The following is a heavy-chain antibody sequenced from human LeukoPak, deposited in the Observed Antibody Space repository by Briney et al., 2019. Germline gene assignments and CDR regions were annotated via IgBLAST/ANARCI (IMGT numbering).Heavy chain of an antibody. D-gene: IGHD3-3*01. Sequence: GGSLRLSCAASGFTFSDYYMSWIRQAPGKGLEWVSYISSSGSSIYYADSVKGRFTISRDNSKNTLYLQMNSLRAEDTAVYYCAKDRVLRFLEWLFDVWGKGTTVTVSS. CDR1: GFTFSDYY. J-gene: IGHJ6*04. CDR3: AKDRVLRFLEWLFDV. V-gene: IGHV3-11*04. CDR2: ISSSGSSI.